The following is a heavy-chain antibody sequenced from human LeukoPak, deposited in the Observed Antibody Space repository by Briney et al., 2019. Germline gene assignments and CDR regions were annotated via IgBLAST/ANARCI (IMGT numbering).Heavy chain of an antibody. CDR2: IKQDGSEK. CDR3: TRGSYGDYEY. CDR1: GFTFSSYW. Sequence: GGSLRFSCAASGFTFSSYWMSWVRQAPGKGLEWVANIKQDGSEKYYVDSVKGRFTISRDNAQNSLYLQMNSLRAEDTAVYYCTRGSYGDYEYWGQGTLVTVSS. J-gene: IGHJ4*02. V-gene: IGHV3-7*01. D-gene: IGHD4-17*01.